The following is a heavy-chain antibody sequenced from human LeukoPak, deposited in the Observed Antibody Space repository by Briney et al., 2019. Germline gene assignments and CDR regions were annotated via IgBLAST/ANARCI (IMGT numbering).Heavy chain of an antibody. CDR3: ARATLRVHTTMGHFDY. D-gene: IGHD5-18*01. J-gene: IGHJ4*02. V-gene: IGHV1-69*05. Sequence: ASVTVSCKSSGGSSSNYAITWVRQAPGQGLEWMGGIIPMFGTINYAQKFQGRVTITTDESTSTAYMELSSLRSDDTAVYYCARATLRVHTTMGHFDYWGQGTLVTVSS. CDR2: IIPMFGTI. CDR1: GGSSSNYA.